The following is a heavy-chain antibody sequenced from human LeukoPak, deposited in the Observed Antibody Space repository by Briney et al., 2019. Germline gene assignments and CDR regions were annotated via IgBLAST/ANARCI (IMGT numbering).Heavy chain of an antibody. CDR3: ATLGGLGELFPLDY. V-gene: IGHV3-74*01. CDR2: INSDGSTT. D-gene: IGHD3-16*01. Sequence: GGSLRLSCAASGFTFSSYWMHWVRQAPGKGLVWVSRINSDGSTTTYADSVKGRFTISRDNAKNTPYLQMNSLRAEDTAVYYFATLGGLGELFPLDYWGQGTLVTVSS. J-gene: IGHJ4*02. CDR1: GFTFSSYW.